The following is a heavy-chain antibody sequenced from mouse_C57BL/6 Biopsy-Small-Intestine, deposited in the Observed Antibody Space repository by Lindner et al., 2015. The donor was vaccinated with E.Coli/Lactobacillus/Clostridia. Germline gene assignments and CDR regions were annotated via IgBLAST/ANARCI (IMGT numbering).Heavy chain of an antibody. CDR3: ASARGDGSFAY. CDR2: IWTNGRT. Sequence: VQLQESGPGLVAPSQSLSITCTVSGFSLTSFGIDWVRQSPGKGLEWLGVIWTNGRTNYNSALKSRPSISKDNSRGQVFLKMDSLQTDDTAIYYCASARGDGSFAYWGQGTLVTVSA. J-gene: IGHJ3*01. V-gene: IGHV2-6*01. D-gene: IGHD2-3*01. CDR1: GFSLTSFG.